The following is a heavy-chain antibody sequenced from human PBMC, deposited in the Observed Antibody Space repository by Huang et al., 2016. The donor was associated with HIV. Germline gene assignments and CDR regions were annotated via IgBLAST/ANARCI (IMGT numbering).Heavy chain of an antibody. Sequence: QVQLVQSGNEVKKPGASVKVSCKASDYSFNSYGINWVRQAPGQGLEWMGWINAYNGNTNYAQKLQGRGDLTTDTSTSTAYMELRTLLADDTAVYYCARQGFGRSDAFDIWGQGTMVTVSS. D-gene: IGHD3-10*01. V-gene: IGHV1-18*01. CDR2: INAYNGNT. CDR1: DYSFNSYG. J-gene: IGHJ3*02. CDR3: ARQGFGRSDAFDI.